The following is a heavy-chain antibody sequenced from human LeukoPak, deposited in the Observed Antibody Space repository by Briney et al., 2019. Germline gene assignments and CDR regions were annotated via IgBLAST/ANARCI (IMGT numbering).Heavy chain of an antibody. D-gene: IGHD3-16*01. CDR3: ANLGGDHYFDY. J-gene: IGHJ4*02. Sequence: GGSLRLSCAASGFTFSSYAMHWVRQAPGKGLEWVVLISYDGNNKYYTDSVKGRFTISRDNSKNTLYLQMNSLRAEDTAVYYCANLGGDHYFDYWGQGTLVTVSS. CDR2: ISYDGNNK. V-gene: IGHV3-30-3*01. CDR1: GFTFSSYA.